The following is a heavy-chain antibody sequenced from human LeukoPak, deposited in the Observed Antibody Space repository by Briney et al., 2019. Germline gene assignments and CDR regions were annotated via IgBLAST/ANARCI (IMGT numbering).Heavy chain of an antibody. CDR1: GFTFSSSE. CDR2: ISGTGSTI. CDR3: ARAYYGSALPFDY. V-gene: IGHV3-48*03. Sequence: GGSLRLSCAASGFTFSSSEMNWVRQAPGKGLEWVSYISGTGSTIYYADSVKGRFTISRDNAKNSLYLQMNSLRAEDTAVYYCARAYYGSALPFDYWGQGTLVTVSS. D-gene: IGHD3-10*01. J-gene: IGHJ4*02.